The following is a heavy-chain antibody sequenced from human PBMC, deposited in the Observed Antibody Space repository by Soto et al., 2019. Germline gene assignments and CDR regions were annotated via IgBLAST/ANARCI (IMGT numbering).Heavy chain of an antibody. D-gene: IGHD4-17*01. Sequence: EVQLLESGGGLVRPGGSLRLSCAASGFTFSRYAMNWVRQAPGKGLEWVSGVSGTGGSAYYADSVKGRFTNSRDTATNPRYLHMNSLRAEDTAVYCCETGSASSDYGVEYWGQGTLVTVSS. CDR3: ETGSASSDYGVEY. J-gene: IGHJ4*02. CDR2: VSGTGGSA. V-gene: IGHV3-23*01. CDR1: GFTFSRYA.